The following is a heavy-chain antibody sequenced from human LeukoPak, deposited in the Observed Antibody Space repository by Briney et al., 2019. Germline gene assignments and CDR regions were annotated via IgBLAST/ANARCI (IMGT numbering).Heavy chain of an antibody. J-gene: IGHJ4*02. V-gene: IGHV7-4-1*02. CDR1: GYTFTRYA. D-gene: IGHD6-19*01. Sequence: ASGKGSFKASGYTFTRYAMNWGRQAPWQRVGGIGWINTNTGDPTYAQGFTGRFVFSLDTSVSTAYLQISSLKAEDPAVYYCAREGSGWSFDYWGQGTLVTVSS. CDR2: INTNTGDP. CDR3: AREGSGWSFDY.